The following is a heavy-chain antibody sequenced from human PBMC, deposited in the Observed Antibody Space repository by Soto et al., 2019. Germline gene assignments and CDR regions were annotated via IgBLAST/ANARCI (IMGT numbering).Heavy chain of an antibody. CDR2: IRIKANSYAT. D-gene: IGHD4-17*01. J-gene: IGHJ4*02. Sequence: GSLRLSCAASGFTFSCSAMHWVRQASGKVLEWVGRIRIKANSYATAYAASMKGRFTISRDDSKNTAYLQMNSLKTEDTAVYYCTRPSYGDYFNYWGQGPLVTVSS. CDR3: TRPSYGDYFNY. CDR1: GFTFSCSA. V-gene: IGHV3-73*01.